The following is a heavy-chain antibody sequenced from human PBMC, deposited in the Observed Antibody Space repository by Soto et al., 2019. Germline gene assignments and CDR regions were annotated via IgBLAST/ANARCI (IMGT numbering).Heavy chain of an antibody. Sequence: PGGSLRLSCAACGVSFSNYAMNWARQAPGKGLEWVSVIGNNGGPTYYADSVKGRFTISRDNSKNTLYLQMNSLRAEDTAIYYCAKPGGPIMIRGSGLDVWGQGTTVTVSS. CDR3: AKPGGPIMIRGSGLDV. J-gene: IGHJ6*02. CDR1: GVSFSNYA. CDR2: IGNNGGPT. D-gene: IGHD3-16*01. V-gene: IGHV3-23*01.